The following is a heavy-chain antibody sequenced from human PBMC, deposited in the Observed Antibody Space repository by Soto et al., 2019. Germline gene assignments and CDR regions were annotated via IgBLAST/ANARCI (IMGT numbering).Heavy chain of an antibody. V-gene: IGHV3-33*01. D-gene: IGHD5-12*01. CDR1: GFTFSSYG. Sequence: PGGSLRLSCAASGFTFSSYGMHWVRQAPGKGLEWVAVIWYDGSNKYYADSVKGRFTISRDNSKNTLYLQMNSLRAEDTAVYYCARDLVAYYFDYWGQGTLVTVSS. CDR3: ARDLVAYYFDY. J-gene: IGHJ4*02. CDR2: IWYDGSNK.